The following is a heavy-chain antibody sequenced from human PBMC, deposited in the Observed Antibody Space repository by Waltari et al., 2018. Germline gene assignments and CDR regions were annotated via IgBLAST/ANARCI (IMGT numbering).Heavy chain of an antibody. CDR2: MNPNSGNT. D-gene: IGHD5-12*01. Sequence: QVQLVQSGAEVKKPGASVKVSCKASGYTFTSYDINWVRQATGQGLEWMGWMNPNSGNTGYAQKFQGRVTMTRNTSISTAYMELSSLRSEDTAVYYGASVSGYDSDDAFDIWGQGTMVTVSS. V-gene: IGHV1-8*01. CDR1: GYTFTSYD. CDR3: ASVSGYDSDDAFDI. J-gene: IGHJ3*02.